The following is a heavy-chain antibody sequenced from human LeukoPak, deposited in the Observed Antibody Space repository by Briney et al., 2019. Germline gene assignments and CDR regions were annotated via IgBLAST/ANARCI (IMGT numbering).Heavy chain of an antibody. D-gene: IGHD3-22*01. CDR1: GGSISSYY. CDR3: ARVQWLLTNWLDP. V-gene: IGHV4-59*08. CDR2: SYYSGST. J-gene: IGHJ5*02. Sequence: PSETLSLTCTVSGGSISSYYWSWIRQPPGKGLEWIGYSYYSGSTNYNPSLKSRVTISVDTSKNQFSLKLSSVTAADTAVYYCARVQWLLTNWLDPWGQGTLVTVSS.